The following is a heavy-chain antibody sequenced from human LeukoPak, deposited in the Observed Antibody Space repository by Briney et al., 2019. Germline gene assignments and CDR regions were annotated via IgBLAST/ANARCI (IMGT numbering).Heavy chain of an antibody. CDR2: ISYDGGNK. Sequence: PGGSLRLSCAASGFTFRSYAMHWVRQAPGKGLEWVAVISYDGGNKYYADSVKGRFTISRDNSKNTLYLQMNSLRAEDTAVYYCARDRNGAVAAPTYYFDYWGQGTLVTVSS. J-gene: IGHJ4*02. V-gene: IGHV3-30-3*01. CDR1: GFTFRSYA. D-gene: IGHD6-19*01. CDR3: ARDRNGAVAAPTYYFDY.